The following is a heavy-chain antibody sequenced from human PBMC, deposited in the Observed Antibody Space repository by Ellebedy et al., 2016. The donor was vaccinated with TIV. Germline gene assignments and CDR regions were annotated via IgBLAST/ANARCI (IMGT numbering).Heavy chain of an antibody. CDR3: ASGMRVYQYGMDV. J-gene: IGHJ6*02. Sequence: KNRVTISVDTSKNQFSLKLSSVTAADTAVYYCASGMRVYQYGMDVWGQGTTVTVSS. V-gene: IGHV4-39*01.